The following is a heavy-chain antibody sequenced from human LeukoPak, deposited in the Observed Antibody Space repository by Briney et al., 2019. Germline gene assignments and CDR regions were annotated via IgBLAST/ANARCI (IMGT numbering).Heavy chain of an antibody. Sequence: ASVKLSCKASGGTFNNYTISWVRQAPGQGLEWMGGIIPIFGTANYAQKFQGSVTITADKSTSTVYMDLSRLRSEDTAVYYCARTECGGDCYSSRGWFDPWGQGTLVTVSS. CDR3: ARTECGGDCYSSRGWFDP. D-gene: IGHD2-21*02. V-gene: IGHV1-69*06. CDR2: IIPIFGTA. J-gene: IGHJ5*02. CDR1: GGTFNNYT.